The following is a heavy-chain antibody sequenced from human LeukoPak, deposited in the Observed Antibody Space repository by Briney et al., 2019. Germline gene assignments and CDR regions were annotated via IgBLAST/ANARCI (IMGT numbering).Heavy chain of an antibody. Sequence: SETLSLTCTVSGNSISSGDNYWSWIRQPAGKGLEWIGSIYYSGSTNYNPSLKSRVTISVDKSKNQFSLKLSSVTAADTAVYYCARGVDRGGWFDPWGQGTLVTVSS. CDR3: ARGVDRGGWFDP. CDR1: GNSISSGDNY. CDR2: IYYSGST. D-gene: IGHD3-22*01. V-gene: IGHV4-39*07. J-gene: IGHJ5*02.